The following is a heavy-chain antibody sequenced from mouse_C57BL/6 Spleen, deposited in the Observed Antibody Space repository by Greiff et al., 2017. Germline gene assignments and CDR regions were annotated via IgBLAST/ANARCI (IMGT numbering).Heavy chain of an antibody. D-gene: IGHD1-1*01. Sequence: QVQLQQPGAELVKPGASVKLSCKASGYTFTSYWMQWVKQRPGQGLEWIGEIDPSDSYTSYNQKLKGKATLTVDTSSSTAYMQLSSLTSEDSAVYYWARGVLRSYFDYWGQGTTLTVSS. CDR1: GYTFTSYW. CDR3: ARGVLRSYFDY. J-gene: IGHJ2*01. V-gene: IGHV1-50*01. CDR2: IDPSDSYT.